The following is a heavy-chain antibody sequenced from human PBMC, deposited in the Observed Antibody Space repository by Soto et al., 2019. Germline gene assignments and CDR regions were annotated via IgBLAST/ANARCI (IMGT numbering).Heavy chain of an antibody. CDR2: ISSGSGYI. V-gene: IGHV3-21*01. CDR3: TRNPNPSSKMHGMAV. CDR1: GLTFTSYS. J-gene: IGHJ6*02. Sequence: EVQLVESGGGLVEPGGSLRLSCAASGLTFTSYSMNWVRQAPGKGLEWVSSISSGSGYIYYAESVKGRFTISRENAKNSLYLQLNSLRADDTAVYYCTRNPNPSSKMHGMAVWGQGPTVTV. D-gene: IGHD6-6*01.